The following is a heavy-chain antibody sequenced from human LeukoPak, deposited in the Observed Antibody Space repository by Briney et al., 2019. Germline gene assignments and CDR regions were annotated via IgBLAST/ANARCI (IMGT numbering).Heavy chain of an antibody. CDR2: IGVDGTST. D-gene: IGHD2-21*01. J-gene: IGHJ4*02. CDR3: AKDLFFADY. V-gene: IGHV3-23*01. CDR1: GFTFSSYA. Sequence: GGSLRLSCAASGFTFSSYAMSWVRQAPGKGLEWVAAIGVDGTSTYYADAVKGRFTISRDSSKNTLQLRMYSLRAEDTAVYYCAKDLFFADYWGQGTLVTVSS.